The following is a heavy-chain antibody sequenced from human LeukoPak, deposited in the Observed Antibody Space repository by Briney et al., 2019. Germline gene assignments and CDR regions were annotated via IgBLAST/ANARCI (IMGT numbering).Heavy chain of an antibody. CDR2: IGQDGSGK. J-gene: IGHJ4*02. Sequence: GGSLRLSCAASGFTFSSYSMNWVRQAPGRGLEWLANIGQDGSGKYYGDSVKGRFTISRDNAKNSLYLQMNSLGVEDTAVYYCATGGGVHVHWGQGALVTVSS. CDR1: GFTFSSYS. V-gene: IGHV3-7*01. CDR3: ATGGGVHVH. D-gene: IGHD3-16*01.